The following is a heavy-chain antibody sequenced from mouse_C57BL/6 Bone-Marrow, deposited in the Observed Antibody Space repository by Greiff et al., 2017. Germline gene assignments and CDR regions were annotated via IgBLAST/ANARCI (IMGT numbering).Heavy chain of an antibody. D-gene: IGHD2-1*01. Sequence: VQLQESGAELVKPGASVKMSCKASGYTFTTYPIGWMKQNHGQSLEWIGNFYPYNDDTKYNEKFKGKATLTVEKSSSTVYLRLSRLTSDDSAVXYSARGGNYGEYYFDYWGQGTTLTVSS. V-gene: IGHV1-47*01. CDR1: GYTFTTYP. CDR3: ARGGNYGEYYFDY. J-gene: IGHJ2*01. CDR2: FYPYNDDT.